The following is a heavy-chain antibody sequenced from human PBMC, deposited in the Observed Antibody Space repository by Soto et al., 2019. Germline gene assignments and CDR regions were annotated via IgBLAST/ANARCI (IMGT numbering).Heavy chain of an antibody. CDR2: INHSGSA. CDR1: GGSFSGYY. D-gene: IGHD3-22*01. Sequence: QVQLQQWGAGLLKPSETLSLTCAVYGGSFSGYYWSWIRQPPGKGLEWIGEINHSGSANYNPSLKSPVSISVDTSKNQFSLKLSSVTAADTAVFYCARRYYYDNTGHLVWFDPWGQGTLVTVSS. J-gene: IGHJ5*02. V-gene: IGHV4-34*01. CDR3: ARRYYYDNTGHLVWFDP.